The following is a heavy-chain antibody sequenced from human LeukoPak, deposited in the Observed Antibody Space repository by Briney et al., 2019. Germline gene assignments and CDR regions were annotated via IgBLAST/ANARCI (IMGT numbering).Heavy chain of an antibody. CDR2: ISGDGRST. V-gene: IGHV3-43*02. D-gene: IGHD5-18*01. CDR1: GFTFDEYA. J-gene: IGHJ6*02. Sequence: GGSLRLSCAASGFTFDEYAMHWVRQAPGKGLDWVSLISGDGRSTYYADSVKGRFTISRDNSKNSLYLQMNSLRTEDTALYYCAKDITPRDAQLWFGYYYGMDVWGQGTTVTVPS. CDR3: AKDITPRDAQLWFGYYYGMDV.